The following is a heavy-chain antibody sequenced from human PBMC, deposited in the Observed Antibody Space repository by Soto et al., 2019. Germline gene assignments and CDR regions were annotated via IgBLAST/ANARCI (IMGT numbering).Heavy chain of an antibody. V-gene: IGHV4-34*01. CDR1: GGSFSGYY. J-gene: IGHJ6*02. CDR2: INHSGST. CDR3: ARAWYYYYYGMDV. Sequence: PSETLSLTCAVYGGSFSGYYWSWIRQPPGKGLEWIGEINHSGSTNYNPSLKSRVTISVDTSKNQFSLKLSSVTAADTAVYYCARAWYYYYYGMDVWGQGTTVTVSS.